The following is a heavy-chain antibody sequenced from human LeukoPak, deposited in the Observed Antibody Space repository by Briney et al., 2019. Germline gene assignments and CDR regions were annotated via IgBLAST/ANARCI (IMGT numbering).Heavy chain of an antibody. D-gene: IGHD5-12*01. Sequence: PSETLSLTCTVSGGSIISSSHFWGWIRQPPGKGLEWIATMNYRGGLYYNLSLKNRVSISVDTSKNQFSLKVNSVTAADTAVYHGARHLIGAVDGGAYSFAYGGKGTGVT. V-gene: IGHV4-39*01. CDR1: GGSIISSSHF. CDR2: MNYRGGL. J-gene: IGHJ4*02. CDR3: ARHLIGAVDGGAYSFAY.